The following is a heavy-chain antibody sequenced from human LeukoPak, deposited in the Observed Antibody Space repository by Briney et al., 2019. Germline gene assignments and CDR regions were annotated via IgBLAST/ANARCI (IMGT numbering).Heavy chain of an antibody. CDR1: GASISTYY. Sequence: SETLSLTCTVSGASISTYYWSWIRQSPGKGLEWIGYIYYDGSTNYNPSLRGRVTISVDTSKNQFSLKLSSVTAADTAVYYCARDRLQLQSWGQGTLVTVSS. J-gene: IGHJ5*02. D-gene: IGHD1-1*01. CDR2: IYYDGST. V-gene: IGHV4-59*01. CDR3: ARDRLQLQS.